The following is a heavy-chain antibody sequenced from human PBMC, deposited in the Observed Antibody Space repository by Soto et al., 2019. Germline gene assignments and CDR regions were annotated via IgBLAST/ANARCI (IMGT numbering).Heavy chain of an antibody. D-gene: IGHD4-17*01. CDR1: XXSFTSYW. CDR3: ARHATPTAADDY. J-gene: IGHJ4*02. Sequence: EVQLVQSGAEVKKPGESLRISCKGXXXSFTSYWISWVRQMPGKGLEWMGRIDPSDSYTNYSPSFQGHVTISADKSISTAYLQWSSLMASDTAMYYCARHATPTAADDYWGQGTLVTVSS. CDR2: IDPSDSYT. V-gene: IGHV5-10-1*03.